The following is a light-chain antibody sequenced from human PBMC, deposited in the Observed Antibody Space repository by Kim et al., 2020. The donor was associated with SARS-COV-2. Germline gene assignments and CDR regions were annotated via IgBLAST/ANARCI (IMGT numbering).Light chain of an antibody. CDR3: QSYDSSLSASV. V-gene: IGLV1-40*01. CDR1: SSNIGADYD. CDR2: GNT. J-gene: IGLJ3*02. Sequence: QSVLTQPPSVSGAPGQRVTISCTGSSSNIGADYDVHWYQHLPGTAPKLLIYGNTNRPSGVPDRFSGSKSGTSASLAITGLQAEDEADYYCQSYDSSLSASVFGGGTKLTVL.